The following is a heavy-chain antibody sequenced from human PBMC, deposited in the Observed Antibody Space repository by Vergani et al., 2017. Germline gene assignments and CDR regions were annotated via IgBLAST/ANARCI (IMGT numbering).Heavy chain of an antibody. Sequence: QVQLVQSGAEVKKPGASVKVSCKASGYTFTSYGISWVRQAPGQGLEWMGWISAYNGNTNYAQKLQGRVTMTTDTSTSTAYLSLGTLTSDDTAVYFCARNFLGRDIEVVPTAPFWLFDLWGRGTLVTVSS. V-gene: IGHV1-18*04. CDR1: GYTFTSYG. CDR2: ISAYNGNT. D-gene: IGHD2-2*01. CDR3: ARNFLGRDIEVVPTAPFWLFDL. J-gene: IGHJ2*01.